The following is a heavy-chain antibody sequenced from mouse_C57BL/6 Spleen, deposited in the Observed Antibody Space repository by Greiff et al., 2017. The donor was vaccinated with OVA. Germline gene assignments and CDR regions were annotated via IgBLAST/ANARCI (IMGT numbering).Heavy chain of an antibody. CDR3: ARPWERSSYAMDY. CDR2: IYPGSGST. Sequence: VQLQESGAELVKPGASVKMSCKASGYTFTSYWITWVKQRPGQGLEWIGDIYPGSGSTNYNEKFKSKATLTVDTSSSTAYMQLSSLTSEDSAVYYCARPWERSSYAMDYWGQGTSVTVSS. V-gene: IGHV1-55*01. CDR1: GYTFTSYW. J-gene: IGHJ4*01. D-gene: IGHD4-1*01.